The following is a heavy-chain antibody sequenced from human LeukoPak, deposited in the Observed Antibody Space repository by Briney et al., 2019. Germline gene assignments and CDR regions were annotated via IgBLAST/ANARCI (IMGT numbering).Heavy chain of an antibody. CDR3: ARSRQWHDF. Sequence: TGGSLRLSCAASGFTFSDFYMNWIRQAPGKGLEWVSYISGSGSTTYYADSVKGRFIISRDNAKNSLYLQMNSLRAEDTAAYYCARSRQWHDFWGQGTLVTVSS. CDR2: ISGSGSTT. CDR1: GFTFSDFY. J-gene: IGHJ4*02. V-gene: IGHV3-11*01. D-gene: IGHD6-19*01.